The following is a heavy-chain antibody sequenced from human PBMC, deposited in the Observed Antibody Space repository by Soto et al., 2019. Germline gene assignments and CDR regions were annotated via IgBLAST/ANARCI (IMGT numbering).Heavy chain of an antibody. J-gene: IGHJ4*02. D-gene: IGHD3-3*01. V-gene: IGHV4-39*01. CDR2: IYYSGST. CDR1: GGSISSSSHY. Sequence: PSETLSLTCTVSGGSISSSSHYWGWIRQPPGKGLEWIGGIYYSGSTYYNQSFKSRVTISVDTSKNQFSLKLSSVTAADTAVYYCARQGMGIRFFDYWGQGTLVT. CDR3: ARQGMGIRFFDY.